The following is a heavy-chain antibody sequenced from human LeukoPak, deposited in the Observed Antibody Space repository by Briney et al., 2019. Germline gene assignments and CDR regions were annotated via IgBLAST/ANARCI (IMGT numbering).Heavy chain of an antibody. V-gene: IGHV3-7*03. J-gene: IGHJ4*02. CDR3: AKQLGYCSDGNCYFPY. Sequence: GGSLRLSCAASGFAFSSFWMSWVRQAPGKGPEWVANIKYDEIEKYHVDSVKGRFTISRDNAKNSVYLQMNSLTAEDTAVYYCAKQLGYCSDGNCYFPYWGQGTLATVSS. CDR2: IKYDEIEK. CDR1: GFAFSSFW. D-gene: IGHD2-15*01.